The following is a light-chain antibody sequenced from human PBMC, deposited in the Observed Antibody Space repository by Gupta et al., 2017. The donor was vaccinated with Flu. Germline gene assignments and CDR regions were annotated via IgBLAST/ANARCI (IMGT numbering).Light chain of an antibody. V-gene: IGKV3-11*01. CDR2: DAS. Sequence: IVLTQSPATLSLSPGERATLSCRASQSVSSYLAWYQQKPGQPPRPLIYDASNRATGIPARFSGSGSGTDFTLTISSLEPEDFAVYYCQQRSNWPLTFGGGTKVEIK. J-gene: IGKJ4*01. CDR3: QQRSNWPLT. CDR1: QSVSSY.